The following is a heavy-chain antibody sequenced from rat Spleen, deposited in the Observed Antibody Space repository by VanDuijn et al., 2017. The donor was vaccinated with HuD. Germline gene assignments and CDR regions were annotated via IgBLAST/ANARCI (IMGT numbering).Heavy chain of an antibody. Sequence: EVQLVESGGGLVQPGRSLKLSCAASGFTFSNYDMAWVRQAPTKGLEWIASISTGGGNTYYRDSVKGRFTISRDNAKSTLYLRMDSLRSENTATYYCARRLEGAYLYFDFWGPGTMVTVSS. CDR3: ARRLEGAYLYFDF. J-gene: IGHJ1*01. CDR2: ISTGGGNT. V-gene: IGHV5-25*01. CDR1: GFTFSNYD. D-gene: IGHD1-11*01.